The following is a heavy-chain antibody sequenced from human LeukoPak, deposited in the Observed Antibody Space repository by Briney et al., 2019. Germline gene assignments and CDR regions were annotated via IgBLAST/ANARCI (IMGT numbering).Heavy chain of an antibody. D-gene: IGHD6-19*01. Sequence: ASVKVSCKASGYTFTGYFMHWVRQAPGQGLEWMGWINPNSGGTNYAQKFQGRVTMTRDTSISTAYMELSRLTYDDTAVYYCTIRTTDTSGWIPNFQHWGQGTLVTVSS. CDR1: GYTFTGYF. CDR2: INPNSGGT. CDR3: TIRTTDTSGWIPNFQH. V-gene: IGHV1-2*02. J-gene: IGHJ1*01.